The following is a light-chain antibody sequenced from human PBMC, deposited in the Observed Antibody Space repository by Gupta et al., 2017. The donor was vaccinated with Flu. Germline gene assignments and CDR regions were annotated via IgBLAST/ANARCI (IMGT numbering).Light chain of an antibody. J-gene: IGKJ3*01. CDR1: QSISRW. CDR3: QHKISSPFT. CDR2: AAS. V-gene: IGKV1D-16*01. Sequence: PSSLYASVGDRVTVTWRASQSISRWLAWYQQKPEKAPKLVIYAASRLKSGVPSRFSGSGYGTDFTLTITNRQPEDFANYYCQHKISSPFTFGHGTXVDIE.